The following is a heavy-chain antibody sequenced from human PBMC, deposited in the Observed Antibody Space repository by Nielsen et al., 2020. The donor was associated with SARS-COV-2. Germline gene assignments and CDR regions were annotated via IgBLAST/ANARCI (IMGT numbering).Heavy chain of an antibody. J-gene: IGHJ6*02. CDR2: IYPGDSDT. Sequence: KVSCKGSGYSFTSYWIGWVRQMPGKGLEWMGIIYPGDSDTRYSPSFQGQVTISADKSISTAFLQWSSLQASDTAIYYCTRSLTDYHGMDVWGQGTTVTVSS. V-gene: IGHV5-51*01. CDR1: GYSFTSYW. CDR3: TRSLTDYHGMDV.